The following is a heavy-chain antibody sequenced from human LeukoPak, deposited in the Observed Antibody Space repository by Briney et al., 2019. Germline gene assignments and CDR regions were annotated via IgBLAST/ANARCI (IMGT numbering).Heavy chain of an antibody. CDR3: AKGVRITMVRGAFDI. CDR1: GFTFSSYS. CDR2: ISGSSSYI. Sequence: GGSLRLSCAVSGFTFSSYSMNWVRQAPGKGLEWVSSISGSSSYIYYADSVKGRFTISRHNAKNSLYLQMNSLRAEDTALYYCAKGVRITMVRGAFDIWGQGTMVTVSS. J-gene: IGHJ3*02. V-gene: IGHV3-21*04. D-gene: IGHD3-10*01.